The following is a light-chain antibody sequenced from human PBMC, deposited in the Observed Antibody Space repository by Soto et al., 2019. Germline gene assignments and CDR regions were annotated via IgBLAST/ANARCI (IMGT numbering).Light chain of an antibody. Sequence: QSVLTQPASVSGSPGQSITISCTGTNSDGGNSYYVSWYQHHPGKAPKLMIFEVSNRPSGISDRFSGSKSGNTASLTISRLQAEDDAYYYCSSYTDSSTLFVFGPGTKVTVL. J-gene: IGLJ1*01. CDR1: NSDGGNSYY. CDR2: EVS. V-gene: IGLV2-14*01. CDR3: SSYTDSSTLFV.